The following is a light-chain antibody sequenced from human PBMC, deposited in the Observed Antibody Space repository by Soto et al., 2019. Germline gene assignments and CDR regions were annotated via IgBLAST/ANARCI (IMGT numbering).Light chain of an antibody. CDR1: SSDIGAYNY. V-gene: IGLV2-14*01. CDR3: FSFTTDWTHV. CDR2: EVS. Sequence: QSALTQPASVSGSRGQSITISCTGSSSDIGAYNYVSWFQQYPGKAPKLIISEVSNRPSGVSNRFSGSKSGTAASLTISGLQTEDEADYFCFSFTTDWTHVFGTGTKVTVL. J-gene: IGLJ1*01.